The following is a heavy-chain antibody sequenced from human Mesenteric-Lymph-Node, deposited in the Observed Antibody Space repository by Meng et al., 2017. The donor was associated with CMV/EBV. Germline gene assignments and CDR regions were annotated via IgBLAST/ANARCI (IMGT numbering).Heavy chain of an antibody. Sequence: SLMISCAASGFTFSSYVMHWVRQAPGKGLEWVAVIWYDGSNKYYADSVKGRFTISRDNSKNTLYLQMNSLRAEDTAVYYCARVGGSGIYSGAFDIWGQGTMVTVSS. CDR3: ARVGGSGIYSGAFDI. J-gene: IGHJ3*02. D-gene: IGHD3-10*01. CDR2: IWYDGSNK. V-gene: IGHV3-33*01. CDR1: GFTFSSYV.